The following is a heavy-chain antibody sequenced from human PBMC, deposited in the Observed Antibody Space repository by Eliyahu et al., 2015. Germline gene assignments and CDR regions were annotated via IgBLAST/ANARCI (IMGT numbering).Heavy chain of an antibody. D-gene: IGHD4-17*01. V-gene: IGHV1-18*04. CDR2: ISAYNGNT. CDR3: ARAYPDYGDYESYYYYYMDV. CDR1: GYXFTSXG. Sequence: QVQLVQSGAEVKKPGASVKVSCKASGYXFTSXGIXWVRQAPGQGLEWMGWISAYNGNTNYAQXLQGRVTMTTDTXTSTAYMELRSLRSDDTAVYYCARAYPDYGDYESYYYYYMDVWGKGTTVTVSS. J-gene: IGHJ6*03.